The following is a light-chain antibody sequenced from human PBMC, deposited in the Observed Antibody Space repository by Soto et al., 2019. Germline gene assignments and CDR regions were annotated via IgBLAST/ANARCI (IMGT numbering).Light chain of an antibody. V-gene: IGKV3-20*01. J-gene: IGKJ3*01. Sequence: EIVLTQSPGTLSLSPGERATLSCRASQSFSSSFLAWYQQKPGQAPRLLIYGASSRTTGIPDRFSGSGSGTDFTLTISRLEPEDFAVYYCQHYGNSPPSVTFGPGTKVDIK. CDR3: QHYGNSPPSVT. CDR2: GAS. CDR1: QSFSSSF.